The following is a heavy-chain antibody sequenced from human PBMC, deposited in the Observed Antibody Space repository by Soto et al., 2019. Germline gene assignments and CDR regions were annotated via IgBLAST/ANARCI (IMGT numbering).Heavy chain of an antibody. Sequence: PSETLSLTCTVSGGSISSGDYYWSWIRQPPGKGLEWIGYIYYSGSTYYNPSLKSRVTISVDTSKNQFSLKLSSVTAADTAVYYCAREVXTAMVWANPHYYYGMDVWGQGTTVTVSS. CDR3: AREVXTAMVWANPHYYYGMDV. CDR2: IYYSGST. V-gene: IGHV4-30-4*01. J-gene: IGHJ6*02. CDR1: GGSISSGDYY. D-gene: IGHD5-18*01.